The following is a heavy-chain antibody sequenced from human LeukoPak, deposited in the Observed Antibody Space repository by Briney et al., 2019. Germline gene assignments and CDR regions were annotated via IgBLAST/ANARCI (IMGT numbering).Heavy chain of an antibody. CDR1: GSIFSTYS. J-gene: IGHJ4*02. CDR3: ARWDGYCTGGSCYSYSDY. V-gene: IGHV3-48*04. CDR2: ISSSSSTK. D-gene: IGHD2-15*01. Sequence: GGSLRLSCAASGSIFSTYSMNWVRQAPGKGLEWVSYISSSSSTKYYADSVKGRFTISRDNAKNSLYLQMNSLRVEDTAVYYCARWDGYCTGGSCYSYSDYWGQGTLVTVSS.